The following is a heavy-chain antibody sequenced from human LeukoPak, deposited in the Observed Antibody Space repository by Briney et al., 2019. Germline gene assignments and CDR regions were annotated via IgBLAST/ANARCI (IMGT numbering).Heavy chain of an antibody. D-gene: IGHD4-11*01. Sequence: AASVTVSCTASGGTFSSYAISWVRQAPGQGLEWMGGIIPIFGTANYAQKFQGRVTITADESTSTAYMELSSLRSEDTAVYYCARGAPYSNYFDYWGQGTLVTVSS. CDR2: IIPIFGTA. CDR1: GGTFSSYA. CDR3: ARGAPYSNYFDY. V-gene: IGHV1-69*13. J-gene: IGHJ4*02.